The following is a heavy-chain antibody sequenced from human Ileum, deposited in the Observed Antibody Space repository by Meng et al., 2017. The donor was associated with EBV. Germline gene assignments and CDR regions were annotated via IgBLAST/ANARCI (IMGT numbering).Heavy chain of an antibody. Sequence: QLQAAGPGRAKPPGTPSLSCAVSGGSISRSNWWSGVRQPPGTGLEWIGEIYHRGSTNYNPSLKSRVTMSVDKSKNQFSLNLSSVTAADTAVYYCARVGQWLPIDYWGQGTLVTVSS. J-gene: IGHJ4*02. CDR1: GGSISRSNW. CDR2: IYHRGST. D-gene: IGHD6-19*01. CDR3: ARVGQWLPIDY. V-gene: IGHV4-4*03.